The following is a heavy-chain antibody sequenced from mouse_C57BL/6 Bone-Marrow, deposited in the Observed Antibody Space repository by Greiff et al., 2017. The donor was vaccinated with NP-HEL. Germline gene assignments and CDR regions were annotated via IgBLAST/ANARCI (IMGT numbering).Heavy chain of an antibody. CDR1: GYTFTGYW. CDR2: ILPGSGST. J-gene: IGHJ2*01. D-gene: IGHD2-5*01. Sequence: QVQLQQSGAELMKPGASVKLSCKATGYTFTGYWIAWVKQRPGHGLEWIGEILPGSGSTTYNEKFKGKAPFTADTSDNTAYMQLSSLTTEDSAIYYCARGGDYYSNYAFDYWGQGTTLTVSS. V-gene: IGHV1-9*01. CDR3: ARGGDYYSNYAFDY.